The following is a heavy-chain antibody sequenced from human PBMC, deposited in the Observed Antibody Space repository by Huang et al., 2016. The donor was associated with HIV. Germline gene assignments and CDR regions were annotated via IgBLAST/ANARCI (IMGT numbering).Heavy chain of an antibody. Sequence: QVQLVQSGAEVKKPGSSLRVSCRASGDTLRKYAISWVRKAPGQGLEWMGGKMSIFGDPKYYQNFQGRITFTAQESTSTIYLDLSRLTFQDTAIYYCARGLWDSTWDGTDWLLRHFDSWGLGTLVTISS. D-gene: IGHD1-26*01. CDR3: ARGLWDSTWDGTDWLLRHFDS. CDR2: KMSIFGDP. CDR1: GDTLRKYA. V-gene: IGHV1-69*13. J-gene: IGHJ4*02.